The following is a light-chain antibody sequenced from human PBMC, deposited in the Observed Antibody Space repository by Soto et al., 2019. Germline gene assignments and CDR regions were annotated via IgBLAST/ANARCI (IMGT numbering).Light chain of an antibody. Sequence: DIQMTHSPSTLSASVGDRVTLTCRASQSISSWLAWYQQKPGKAPKLLIYHAYSLESGVPSRFSGSESGTELTLRINSLQPDDFATYYCQQYNSYPWTLGHRPQVHIK. J-gene: IGKJ1*01. CDR2: HAY. CDR1: QSISSW. V-gene: IGKV1-5*01. CDR3: QQYNSYPWT.